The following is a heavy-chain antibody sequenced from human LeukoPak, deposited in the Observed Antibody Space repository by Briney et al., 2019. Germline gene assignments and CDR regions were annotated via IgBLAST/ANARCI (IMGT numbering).Heavy chain of an antibody. D-gene: IGHD2-15*01. Sequence: ASVKVSCKASGYTFTSYYMHWVGQAPGQGLEWMGIINPSGGSTSYAQKFQGRVTMTRDTSTSTVYMELSSLRSEDTAVYYCARGLSIVVVVAAKYGDAFDIWGQGTMVTVSS. V-gene: IGHV1-46*01. CDR2: INPSGGST. CDR1: GYTFTSYY. J-gene: IGHJ3*02. CDR3: ARGLSIVVVVAAKYGDAFDI.